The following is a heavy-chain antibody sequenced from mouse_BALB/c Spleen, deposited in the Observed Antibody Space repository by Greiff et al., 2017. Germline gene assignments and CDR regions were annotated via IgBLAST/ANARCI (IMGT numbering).Heavy chain of an antibody. V-gene: IGHV5-4*02. CDR1: GFTFSDYY. Sequence: EVQVVESGGGLVKPGGSLKLSCAASGFTFSDYYMYWVRQTPEKRLEWVATISDGGSYTYYPDSVKGRFTISRDNAKNNLYLQMSSLKSEDTAMYYCARDHKGYFDYWGQGTTLTVSS. CDR3: ARDHKGYFDY. J-gene: IGHJ2*01. CDR2: ISDGGSYT.